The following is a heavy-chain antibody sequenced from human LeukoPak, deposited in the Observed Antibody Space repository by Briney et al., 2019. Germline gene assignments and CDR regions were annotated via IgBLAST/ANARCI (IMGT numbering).Heavy chain of an antibody. CDR1: GFTFSGSA. V-gene: IGHV3-73*01. Sequence: PRGSLRLSCAASGFTFSGSAMHWVRQASGKGLEWVGRIRSKANSYATAYAASVKGRFTISRDDSKNTAYLQMNSLKTEDTAVYYCTRPEETYYMDVWGKGTTVTVSS. J-gene: IGHJ6*03. CDR3: TRPEETYYMDV. CDR2: IRSKANSYAT. D-gene: IGHD5-24*01.